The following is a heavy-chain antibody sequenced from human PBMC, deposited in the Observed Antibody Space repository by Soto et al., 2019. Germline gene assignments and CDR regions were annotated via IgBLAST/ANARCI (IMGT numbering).Heavy chain of an antibody. D-gene: IGHD5-12*01. CDR1: GGSFSGYY. Sequence: SETVSLTCAVYGGSFSGYYWSWIRQPPGKGLEWIGEINHSGSTNYNPSLKSRVTISVDTSKNQFSLKLSSVTAADTAVYYCARQSYIVATIYGYYYYGMDVWGQGTTVTVSS. V-gene: IGHV4-34*01. CDR3: ARQSYIVATIYGYYYYGMDV. CDR2: INHSGST. J-gene: IGHJ6*02.